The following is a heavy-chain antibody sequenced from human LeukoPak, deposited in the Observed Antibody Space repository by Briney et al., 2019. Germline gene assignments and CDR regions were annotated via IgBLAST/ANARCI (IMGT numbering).Heavy chain of an antibody. D-gene: IGHD2-8*01. CDR1: GGXISSYY. V-gene: IGHV4-59*01. Sequence: SETLSLTCTVSGGXISSYYCSWIRQPPGKGLEWIGYIYYSGSTNYNPSLKSRVTISVDTSKNQFSLKLSSVTAADTAVYYCATSAHGYCTNGVCFYYYYGMDVWGQGTTVTVSS. CDR3: ATSAHGYCTNGVCFYYYYGMDV. J-gene: IGHJ6*02. CDR2: IYYSGST.